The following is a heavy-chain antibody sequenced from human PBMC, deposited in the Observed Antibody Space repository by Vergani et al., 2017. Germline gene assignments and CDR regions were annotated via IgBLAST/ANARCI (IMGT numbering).Heavy chain of an antibody. CDR1: GFTLSNYD. J-gene: IGHJ4*02. CDR3: AKHFRGWGIDY. CDR2: IQFDGSNQ. V-gene: IGHV3-30*02. D-gene: IGHD3-16*01. Sequence: QLQLVESGGGVVQRGGSLRLSCATSGFTLSNYDMQWIRQGPGKGLEFVAFIQFDGSNQYYADSVKGRFTLSRDFSKNTLYLQMNSLRTDDTATYYCAKHFRGWGIDYGGQGTQVIVSS.